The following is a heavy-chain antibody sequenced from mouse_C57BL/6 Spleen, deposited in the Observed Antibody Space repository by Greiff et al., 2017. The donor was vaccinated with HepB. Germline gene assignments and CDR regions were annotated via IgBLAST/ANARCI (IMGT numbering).Heavy chain of an antibody. V-gene: IGHV5-4*01. J-gene: IGHJ2*01. CDR3: ARGLFYYFDY. D-gene: IGHD6-5*01. CDR2: ISDGGSYT. Sequence: EVQRVESGGGLVKPGGSLKLSCAASGFTFSSYAMSWVRQTPEKRLEWVATISDGGSYTYYPDNVKGRFTISRDNAKNNLYLQMSHLKSEDTAMYYCARGLFYYFDYWGQGTTLTVSS. CDR1: GFTFSSYA.